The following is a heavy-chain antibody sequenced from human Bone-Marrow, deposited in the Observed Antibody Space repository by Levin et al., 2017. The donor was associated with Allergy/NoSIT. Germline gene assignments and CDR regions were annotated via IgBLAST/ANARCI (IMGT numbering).Heavy chain of an antibody. V-gene: IGHV5-51*01. CDR3: TRLRPGFRADDYEPYSYYFLDV. CDR1: GYTFSDHL. J-gene: IGHJ6*03. CDR2: IDPSDSDT. Sequence: GASVKVSCATSGYTFSDHLIAWVRQVPGKGLEWMGMIDPSDSDTTYSPSFEGQVTLSVEKSTSTAYLQWTRLKASDTAIYYCTRLRPGFRADDYEPYSYYFLDVWGKGTTVTVSS. D-gene: IGHD5-12*01.